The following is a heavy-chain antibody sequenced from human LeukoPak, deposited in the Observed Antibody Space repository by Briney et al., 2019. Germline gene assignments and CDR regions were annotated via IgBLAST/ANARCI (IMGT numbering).Heavy chain of an antibody. V-gene: IGHV4-59*08. CDR1: GGSISSYY. J-gene: IGHJ3*02. D-gene: IGHD7-27*01. CDR2: ISDIGSI. CDR3: ARVLTGDRDAFDI. Sequence: PSETLSLTCTVSGGSISSYYWSWIRQPPGKGLEWIAYISDIGSINYNPSLKSRVTISLDTSKNQFSLKLSSVTAADAAVYYCARVLTGDRDAFDIWGQGTMVTVSS.